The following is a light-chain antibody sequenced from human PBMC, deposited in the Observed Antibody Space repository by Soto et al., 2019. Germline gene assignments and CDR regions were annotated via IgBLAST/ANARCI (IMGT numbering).Light chain of an antibody. CDR3: QQHSNWPPIT. Sequence: IVMTQSTATLSVSPGERVTLSCRASQSVSSNLAWYQQKPGQAPRLLIYGASDRATGIPGRFSGSGSGTDFTLTISSLEPEDFAVYYCQQHSNWPPITFGQGTRLEVK. J-gene: IGKJ5*01. V-gene: IGKV3-11*01. CDR2: GAS. CDR1: QSVSSN.